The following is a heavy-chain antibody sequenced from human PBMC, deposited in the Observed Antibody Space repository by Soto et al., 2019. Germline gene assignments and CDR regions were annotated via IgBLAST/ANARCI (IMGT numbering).Heavy chain of an antibody. J-gene: IGHJ2*01. CDR1: GFTFSGYS. CDR2: IASTSWNI. V-gene: IGHV3-48*02. CDR3: ARGPSAAAPRSDWYFDL. D-gene: IGHD2-2*01. Sequence: EVQLVESGGGLVLPGGSLRLSCAASGFTFSGYSMNWVRQAPGKGLEWVSYIASTSWNIYYADTVKGRFTISRDNAKNSLYLQMNSLRDEDTAVYYCARGPSAAAPRSDWYFDLGGRGTLVTVSS.